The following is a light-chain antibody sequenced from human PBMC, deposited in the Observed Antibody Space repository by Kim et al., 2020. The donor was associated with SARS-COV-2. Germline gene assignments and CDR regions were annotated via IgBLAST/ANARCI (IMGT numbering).Light chain of an antibody. J-gene: IGKJ1*01. CDR3: QQTYNTPRT. Sequence: DIQITQSPSSLSASVGDRVTITCRASQTISSYLSWYQRKPGKAPKLLIYAASNLQSGVPSRFSGSGSGTDFTLTINSLQPEDFATYFCQQTYNTPRTFGQGTRVEIK. CDR2: AAS. CDR1: QTISSY. V-gene: IGKV1-39*01.